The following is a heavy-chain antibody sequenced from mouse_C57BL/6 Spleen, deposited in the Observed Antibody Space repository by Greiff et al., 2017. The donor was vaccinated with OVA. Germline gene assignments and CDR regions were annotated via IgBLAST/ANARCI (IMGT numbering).Heavy chain of an antibody. D-gene: IGHD1-1*01. CDR3: ARRGRGYFDV. V-gene: IGHV1-26*01. CDR1: GYTFTDYY. CDR2: INPNNGGT. Sequence: VQLQQSGPELVKPGASVKISCKASGYTFTDYYMNWVKQSHGKSLEWIGDINPNNGGTSYNQKFKGKATLTVDKSSSTAYMELRSLTSEESAVYYCARRGRGYFDVWGTGTTVTVSS. J-gene: IGHJ1*03.